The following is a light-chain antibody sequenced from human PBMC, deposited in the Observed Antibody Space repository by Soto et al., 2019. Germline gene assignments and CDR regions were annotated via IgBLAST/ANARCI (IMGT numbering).Light chain of an antibody. V-gene: IGLV2-14*01. CDR1: SSDVGGYNY. CDR2: EVS. J-gene: IGLJ3*02. Sequence: QSALTQPASVSGSPGQSITISCTGTSSDVGGYNYVSWYQQHPGKAPKLMIYEVSNRPSGVSNRFSGSKSGNTASLTISGLQAEDEDDYYCSSYTSSNWVFGGGTQLTVL. CDR3: SSYTSSNWV.